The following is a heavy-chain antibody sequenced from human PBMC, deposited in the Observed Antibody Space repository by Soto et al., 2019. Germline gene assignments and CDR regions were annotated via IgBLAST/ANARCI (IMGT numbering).Heavy chain of an antibody. J-gene: IGHJ4*02. CDR2: IYHSGST. CDR3: ARDPVLDY. V-gene: IGHV4-38-2*02. CDR1: GYSISSGYY. Sequence: PSETLSLTCAVSGYSISSGYYWGWIRQPPGKGLEWIGSIYHSGSTYYNPSLKSRVTISVDTSKNQFSLKLSSVTAADTAVYYCARDPVLDYWGQGTLVTV.